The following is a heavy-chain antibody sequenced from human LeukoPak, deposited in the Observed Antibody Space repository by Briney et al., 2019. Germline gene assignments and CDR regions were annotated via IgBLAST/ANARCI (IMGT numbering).Heavy chain of an antibody. Sequence: QPGGSLRLSCAASGFTFSSYAMSWVRQAPGKGLEWVSAISGSGGSTYYADSVKGRFTISRDNSKNTLYLQMNSLRAEDTAVYYRVRTMVRGVISYYFDYWGQGTLVTVSS. CDR1: GFTFSSYA. CDR3: VRTMVRGVISYYFDY. D-gene: IGHD3-10*01. V-gene: IGHV3-23*01. J-gene: IGHJ4*02. CDR2: ISGSGGST.